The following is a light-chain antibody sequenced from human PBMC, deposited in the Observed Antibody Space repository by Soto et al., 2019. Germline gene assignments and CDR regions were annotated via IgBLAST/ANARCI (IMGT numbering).Light chain of an antibody. CDR3: CSYDVSNVVL. Sequence: QSVLTQRPSASGSPGQSVTISCTGTRNDVGCWNYVSWYQQHPGKVPKLLIFEVTRRPSGVPDRFSGSKSGNTAYLTVSGLRTEDAAHYYCCSYDVSNVVLFGGGTKLTVL. V-gene: IGLV2-8*01. CDR2: EVT. CDR1: RNDVGCWNY. J-gene: IGLJ3*02.